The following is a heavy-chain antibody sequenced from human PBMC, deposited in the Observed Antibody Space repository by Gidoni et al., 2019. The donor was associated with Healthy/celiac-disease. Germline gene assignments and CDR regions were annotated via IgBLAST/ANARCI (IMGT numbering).Heavy chain of an antibody. CDR1: GFTFSSYW. CDR2: IKQDGSEK. CDR3: ASDYSSSWYGGGY. V-gene: IGHV3-7*04. D-gene: IGHD6-13*01. Sequence: EVQLVESGGGLVQPGGSLRLSCAASGFTFSSYWMSWVRQAPGKGLEWVANIKQDGSEKYYVDSVKGRFTISRDNAKNSLYLQMNSLRAEDTAVYYCASDYSSSWYGGGYWGQGTLVTVSS. J-gene: IGHJ4*02.